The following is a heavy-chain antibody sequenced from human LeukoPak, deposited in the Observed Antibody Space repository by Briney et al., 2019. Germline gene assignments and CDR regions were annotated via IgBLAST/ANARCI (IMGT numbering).Heavy chain of an antibody. CDR3: AREAASGWYGIDY. J-gene: IGHJ4*02. Sequence: GGSLRLSCAASGFTFSSYGMHWVRQAPGKGLEWVAFIRYDGSNKYYADSVKGRFTISRDNSKNTLYLQMNSLRAEDTAVYYCAREAASGWYGIDYWGQGTLVTVSS. D-gene: IGHD6-19*01. CDR1: GFTFSSYG. V-gene: IGHV3-30*02. CDR2: IRYDGSNK.